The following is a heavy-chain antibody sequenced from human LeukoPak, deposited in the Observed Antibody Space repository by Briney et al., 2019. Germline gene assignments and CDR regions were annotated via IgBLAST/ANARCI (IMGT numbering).Heavy chain of an antibody. D-gene: IGHD2-2*01. CDR2: INGEGSGT. Sequence: GGSLTPSCPASGFTLSTYWMHWVRPAPGNGLVWVSRINGEGSGTSYADSVKGRFTISRDNSLNILFLQMNSMRVEDTAVYYCASARESCIGSTCYEYFHLWGQGTPLTVSS. J-gene: IGHJ1*01. V-gene: IGHV3-74*01. CDR3: ASARESCIGSTCYEYFHL. CDR1: GFTLSTYW.